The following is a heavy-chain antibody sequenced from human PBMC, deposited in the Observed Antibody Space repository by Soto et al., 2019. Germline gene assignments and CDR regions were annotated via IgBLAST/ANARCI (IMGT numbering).Heavy chain of an antibody. D-gene: IGHD3-10*01. CDR2: IYHSGST. V-gene: IGHV4-4*02. CDR3: AGGFGSGHYDS. J-gene: IGHJ4*02. Sequence: QVRLQESGPGLVKPSGTLSLTCTVSGVPISSSSWWTWVRQPPGKGLEWVGEIYHSGSTNYNPSPKSRVAISVDKSKNQFSLKLTSVTAADTAVYYCAGGFGSGHYDSWGQGTLVTVSS. CDR1: GVPISSSSW.